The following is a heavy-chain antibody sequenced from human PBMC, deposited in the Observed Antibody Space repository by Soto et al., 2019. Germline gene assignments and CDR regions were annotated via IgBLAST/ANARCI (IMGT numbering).Heavy chain of an antibody. CDR1: GGTFSSYT. J-gene: IGHJ5*01. CDR3: AREASSSWYAAIGDWFDY. Sequence: GASVKVSCKASGGTFSSYTISWVRQAPGQGLEWMGRIIPILGIANYAQKFQGRVTITADKSTSTAYMELSSLRSEDTAVYYCAREASSSWYAAIGDWFDYWGQGTLVTVSS. D-gene: IGHD6-13*01. CDR2: IIPILGIA. V-gene: IGHV1-69*04.